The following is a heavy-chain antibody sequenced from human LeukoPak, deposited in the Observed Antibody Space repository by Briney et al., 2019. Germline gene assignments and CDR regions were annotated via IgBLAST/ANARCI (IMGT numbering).Heavy chain of an antibody. CDR2: IYYSGST. CDR3: ARSSRITIFGVVHRWFWDI. D-gene: IGHD3-3*01. J-gene: IGHJ3*02. V-gene: IGHV4-39*07. Sequence: PSETLSLTCTVSGGSIRSDTYYWGWIRQPPGKGLEWIGSIYYSGSTYYNPSLKSRVTISVDTSKNQFSLKLSSVTAADTAVYYCARSSRITIFGVVHRWFWDIWGQGTMVTVSS. CDR1: GGSIRSDTYY.